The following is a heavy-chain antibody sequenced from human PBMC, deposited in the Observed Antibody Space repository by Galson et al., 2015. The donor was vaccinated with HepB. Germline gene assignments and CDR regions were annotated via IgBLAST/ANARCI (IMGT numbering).Heavy chain of an antibody. V-gene: IGHV5-51*01. CDR3: ASSGGSSWAQHRAFDI. J-gene: IGHJ3*02. CDR2: IYPGDSDT. Sequence: QSGAEVKKPGESLKISCKGSGYNFISYWIGWVRQMPGKGLEWMGTIYPGDSDTRYSPSFQGQVTISADKSISTAYLQWSSLKASDTATYYCASSGGSSWAQHRAFDIWGQGTMVTVSS. D-gene: IGHD6-13*01. CDR1: GYNFISYW.